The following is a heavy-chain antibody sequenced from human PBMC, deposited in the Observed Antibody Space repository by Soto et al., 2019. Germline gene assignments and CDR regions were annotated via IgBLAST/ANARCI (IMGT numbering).Heavy chain of an antibody. V-gene: IGHV1-46*03. CDR3: ARGPSCSSTSCYLFLPFDP. J-gene: IGHJ5*02. D-gene: IGHD2-2*01. Sequence: GASVKVSCKASGYTFTGYYMHWVRQAPGQGLEWMGIINPSGGSTSYAQKFQGRVTMTRDTSTSTVYMELSSLRSEDTAVYYCARGPSCSSTSCYLFLPFDPWGQGTLVTVSS. CDR2: INPSGGST. CDR1: GYTFTGYY.